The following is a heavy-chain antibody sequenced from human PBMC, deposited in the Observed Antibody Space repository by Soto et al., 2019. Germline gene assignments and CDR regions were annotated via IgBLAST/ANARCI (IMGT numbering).Heavy chain of an antibody. V-gene: IGHV4-39*01. J-gene: IGHJ4*02. CDR3: ARHQNYDSSGYYQMFDY. Sequence: SGNLSLTCTVPCGSIRSSSYYWGWIRQPPGKGLEWIGSIYYSGSTYYNPSLKSRVTISVDTSKNQFSLKLSSVTAADTAVYYCARHQNYDSSGYYQMFDYWGQGTLVTVS. D-gene: IGHD3-22*01. CDR2: IYYSGST. CDR1: CGSIRSSSYY.